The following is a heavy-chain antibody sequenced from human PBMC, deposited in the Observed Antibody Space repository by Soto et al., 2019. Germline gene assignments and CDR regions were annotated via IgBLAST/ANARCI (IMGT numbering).Heavy chain of an antibody. D-gene: IGHD6-19*01. CDR1: GFTFSSYW. J-gene: IGHJ3*02. CDR3: ATYSSGWYPDAFDI. CDR2: IKQDGSEK. V-gene: IGHV3-7*03. Sequence: GGSLRLSCAASGFTFSSYWMSWVRQAPGKGLEWVANIKQDGSEKYYVDSVKGRFTISRDNAKNSLYLKMNSLRAEDTAVYYCATYSSGWYPDAFDIWGQGTMVTV.